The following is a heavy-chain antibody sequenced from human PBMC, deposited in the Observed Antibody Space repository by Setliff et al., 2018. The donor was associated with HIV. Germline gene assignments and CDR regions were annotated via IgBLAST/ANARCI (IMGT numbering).Heavy chain of an antibody. D-gene: IGHD3-16*01. CDR1: GYTFTSYA. V-gene: IGHV1-3*01. CDR3: ANGGPGGQFDY. J-gene: IGHJ4*02. CDR2: INAGNGNT. Sequence: ASVKVSCKASGYTFTSYAMHWVRQAPGQRLEWMGWINAGNGNTKYSQKFQGRVTITRDTSASTAYMELSGLRSEDTAVYYCANGGPGGQFDYWGQGTLVTVSS.